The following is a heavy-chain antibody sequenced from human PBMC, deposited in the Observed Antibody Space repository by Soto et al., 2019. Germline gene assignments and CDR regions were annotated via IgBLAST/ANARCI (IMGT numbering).Heavy chain of an antibody. V-gene: IGHV1-69*02. CDR3: ATIPPSGWYREFDY. D-gene: IGHD6-19*01. J-gene: IGHJ4*02. CDR2: IIPILGIA. Sequence: ASVKVSCKASGGTFSSYTISWVRQAPGQGLEWMGRIIPILGIANYAQKFQGRVTITADKSTSTAYMELSSLRSEDTAVYYCATIPPSGWYREFDYWGQGTLVTVSS. CDR1: GGTFSSYT.